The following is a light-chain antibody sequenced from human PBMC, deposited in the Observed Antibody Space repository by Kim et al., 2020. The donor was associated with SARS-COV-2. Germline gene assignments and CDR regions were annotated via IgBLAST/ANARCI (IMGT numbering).Light chain of an antibody. CDR2: DAS. J-gene: IGKJ4*01. CDR1: QSVSSS. Sequence: LSPGERAPLSCRASQSVSSSLAWYQQKPGQAPRLLIYDASNRATGIPARFSGSGSGTDFTLTISSLEPEDFAVYYCHQRSSSPLTFGGGTKVDIK. CDR3: HQRSSSPLT. V-gene: IGKV3-11*01.